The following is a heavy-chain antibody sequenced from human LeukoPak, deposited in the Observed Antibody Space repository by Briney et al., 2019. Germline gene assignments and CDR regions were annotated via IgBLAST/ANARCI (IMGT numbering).Heavy chain of an antibody. J-gene: IGHJ3*02. D-gene: IGHD3-10*01. CDR2: IDTSGSYI. CDR1: GFTFTSYG. Sequence: GGSLRLSCAASGFTFTSYGMNWVRQAPGKGLEWVSFIDTSGSYIYYGDSLKGRVTISRDNAKNSLYLQMNGLRAEDTAVYYCARGRSITLLRGVAMSDGFDIWGQGAMVTVSS. CDR3: ARGRSITLLRGVAMSDGFDI. V-gene: IGHV3-21*01.